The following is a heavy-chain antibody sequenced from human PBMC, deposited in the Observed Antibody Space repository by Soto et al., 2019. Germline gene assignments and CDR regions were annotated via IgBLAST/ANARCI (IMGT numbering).Heavy chain of an antibody. Sequence: SETLSLTCTVSGGSISSGGYYWSWIRQHPGKGLEWIGYIYYSGSTYYNPSLKSRVTISVDTSKNQFSLKLSSVAAADTAVYYCARDPVPAAGTNYYYYYGMDVWGQGTTVTVSS. CDR1: GGSISSGGYY. CDR2: IYYSGST. V-gene: IGHV4-31*03. D-gene: IGHD2-2*01. J-gene: IGHJ6*02. CDR3: ARDPVPAAGTNYYYYYGMDV.